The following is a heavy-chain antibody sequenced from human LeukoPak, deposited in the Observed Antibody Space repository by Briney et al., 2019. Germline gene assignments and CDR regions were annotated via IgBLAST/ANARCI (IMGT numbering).Heavy chain of an antibody. D-gene: IGHD3-22*01. CDR3: LYSSGYYSIYAFDI. CDR2: MNPNSGNT. V-gene: IGHV1-8*01. Sequence: ASVKVSCKASGYTFTSYDINWVRQATGQGLEWMGWMNPNSGNTGYAQKFQGRVTMTRSTSISTAYMELSSLRSEDTAVYYCLYSSGYYSIYAFDIWGQGTMVTVSS. CDR1: GYTFTSYD. J-gene: IGHJ3*02.